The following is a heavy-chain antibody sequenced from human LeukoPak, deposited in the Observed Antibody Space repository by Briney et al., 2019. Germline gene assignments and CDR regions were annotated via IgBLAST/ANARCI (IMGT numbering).Heavy chain of an antibody. V-gene: IGHV3-21*01. J-gene: IGHJ3*02. D-gene: IGHD2-15*01. CDR3: ARDQWDIVVVVAAQQSLIAFDI. CDR1: GFTFSSYS. CDR2: ISSSSSYI. Sequence: GGSLRLSCAASGFTFSSYSMNWVRQAPGKGLEGVSSISSSSSYIYYADSVKGRFTISRDNAKNSLYLQMNSLRAEDTAVYYCARDQWDIVVVVAAQQSLIAFDIWGQGTMVTVSS.